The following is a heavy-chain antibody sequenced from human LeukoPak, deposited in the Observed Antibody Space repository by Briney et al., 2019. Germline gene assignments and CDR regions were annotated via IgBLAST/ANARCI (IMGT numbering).Heavy chain of an antibody. CDR3: ARAPRGDVVVPDATTFDP. CDR2: ISVYNGKT. V-gene: IGHV1-18*01. Sequence: ASVKVSCKASGYTFMNSGISWVRQAPGQGLEWMGWISVYNGKTNYAQRVQGRVTMTTDTSTSTAYLELRSLRSDDTAVYYCARAPRGDVVVPDATTFDPWGQGTLVTVSS. CDR1: GYTFMNSG. J-gene: IGHJ5*02. D-gene: IGHD2-2*01.